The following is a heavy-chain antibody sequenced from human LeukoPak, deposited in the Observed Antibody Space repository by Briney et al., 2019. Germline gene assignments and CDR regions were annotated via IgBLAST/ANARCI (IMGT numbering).Heavy chain of an antibody. D-gene: IGHD3-22*01. CDR2: ISGSGSTR. V-gene: IGHV3-48*03. Sequence: PGGSLRLSCAASGFTFSSYEMNWVRQAPGKGLERVSYISGSGSTRYNADSVKGRFTISRDNAKNSLYLQMNSLRAEDTAVYYCARGGDSSGYYSSFDYWGQGTLVTVSS. J-gene: IGHJ4*02. CDR1: GFTFSSYE. CDR3: ARGGDSSGYYSSFDY.